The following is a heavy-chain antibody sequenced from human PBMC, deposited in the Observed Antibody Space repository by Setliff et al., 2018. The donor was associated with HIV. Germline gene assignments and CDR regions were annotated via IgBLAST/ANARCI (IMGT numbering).Heavy chain of an antibody. Sequence: SETLSLTCTVSGGPITTSTYYWGWIRQPPGKGLEWIGHIYQSGTTFYNASLRSRVTMSVDTSKNQFSLKLNFVTAADTAVYYCEAATVGQTGYYGIDVWGQGTAVTVSS. CDR2: IYQSGTT. CDR3: EAATVGQTGYYGIDV. CDR1: GGPITTSTYY. V-gene: IGHV4-39*07. D-gene: IGHD1-26*01. J-gene: IGHJ6*02.